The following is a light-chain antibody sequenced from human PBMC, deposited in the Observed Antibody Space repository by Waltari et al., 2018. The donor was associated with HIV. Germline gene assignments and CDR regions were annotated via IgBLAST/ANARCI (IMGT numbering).Light chain of an antibody. J-gene: IGKJ4*01. CDR1: RTVLYSSDNQNY. CDR3: QQYYTVPPT. CDR2: WAS. Sequence: DIVLTQSPESLAVSLGKRATINCTSSRTVLYSSDNQNYLAWYLLRPGQSPCGLLYWASTRAFGVPNRFRGSGSGTDFSLTLSSLQADDVGIYYCQQYYTVPPTFGGGTKVEI. V-gene: IGKV4-1*01.